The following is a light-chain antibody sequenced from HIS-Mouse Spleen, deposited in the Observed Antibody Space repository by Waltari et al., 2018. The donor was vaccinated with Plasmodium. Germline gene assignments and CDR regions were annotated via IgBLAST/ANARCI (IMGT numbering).Light chain of an antibody. V-gene: IGLV1-40*01. J-gene: IGLJ3*02. Sequence: QSVLTQPPSVSGAPGQRVTISCTGSRSNIGAGYGVRRYHQLPGTAPKPLIYGNSNRPSGVPDRFSGSKSGTSASLAITGLQAEDEADYYCQSYDSSLSGWVFGGGTKLTVL. CDR2: GNS. CDR1: RSNIGAGYG. CDR3: QSYDSSLSGWV.